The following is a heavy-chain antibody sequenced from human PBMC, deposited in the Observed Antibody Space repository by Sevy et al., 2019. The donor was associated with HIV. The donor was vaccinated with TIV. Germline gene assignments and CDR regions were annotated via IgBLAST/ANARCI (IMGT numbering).Heavy chain of an antibody. Sequence: GGSLRLSCAASGFTFSSHDMHWVRQAPGKGLEWVALIWYDGSNVNYIDSVKGRFTISRDNSKNTLYLQINSLRAEDTAVYYCARDGQKGYDMDVWGQGTTVTVSS. CDR2: IWYDGSNV. CDR3: ARDGQKGYDMDV. CDR1: GFTFSSHD. J-gene: IGHJ6*02. V-gene: IGHV3-33*01.